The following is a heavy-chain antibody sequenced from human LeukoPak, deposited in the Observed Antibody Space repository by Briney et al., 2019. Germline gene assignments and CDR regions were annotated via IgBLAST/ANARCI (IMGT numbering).Heavy chain of an antibody. CDR1: GFTFTDYA. CDR2: ISSDGNTK. J-gene: IGHJ4*02. Sequence: GTSLRLSCVASGFTFTDYAFNWVRQAPGKEMERVAIISSDGNTKSYADTLKGRFSISRDNFRDTVFLEVSTLRPEDTGLYYCVRDLTSGARFDFWGQGTLVTVSA. V-gene: IGHV3-30*04. D-gene: IGHD2-8*02. CDR3: VRDLTSGARFDF.